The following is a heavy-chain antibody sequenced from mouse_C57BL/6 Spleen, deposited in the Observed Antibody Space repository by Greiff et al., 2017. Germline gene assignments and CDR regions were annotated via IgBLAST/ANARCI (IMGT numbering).Heavy chain of an antibody. CDR3: ARGGDYDDFDY. D-gene: IGHD2-4*01. J-gene: IGHJ2*01. CDR1: GYTFTSYW. CDR2: IDPSDSET. V-gene: IGHV1-52*01. Sequence: QVQLKQPGAELVRPGSSVKLPCKASGYTFTSYWMHWVKQRPIQGLEWIGNIDPSDSETHYNQKFKDKATLTVDKSSSTAYMQLSSLTSEDSAVYYCARGGDYDDFDYWGQGTTLTVSS.